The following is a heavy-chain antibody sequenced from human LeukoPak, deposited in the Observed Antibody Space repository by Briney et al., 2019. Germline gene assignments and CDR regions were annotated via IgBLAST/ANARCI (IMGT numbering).Heavy chain of an antibody. V-gene: IGHV3-30-3*01. CDR3: ARVTGGSHHLPDY. J-gene: IGHJ4*02. D-gene: IGHD3-16*01. CDR1: GFTFSSYA. Sequence: GGSLRLSCAASGFTFSSYAMYWVRQAPGKGLEWVAVISYDGSNKYYADSVKGRFTISRDNSKNTLYLQMNSLRAEDTAVYYCARVTGGSHHLPDYWGQGTLVTVSS. CDR2: ISYDGSNK.